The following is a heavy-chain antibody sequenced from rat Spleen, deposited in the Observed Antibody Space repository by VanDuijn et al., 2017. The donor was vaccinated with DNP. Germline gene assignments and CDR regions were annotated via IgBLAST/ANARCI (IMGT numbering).Heavy chain of an antibody. D-gene: IGHD1-12*02. J-gene: IGHJ3*01. Sequence: QVQLKESGPGLVQPSQTLSLTCTVSGFSLISNSVHWVRQPPGKGLEWVGAIWSGGSTDYNSALKSRLSISRDTSKSQVFLTMNSRQTDDTAVYYCALDYYDSSYSPFAYWGQGTLVTVSS. V-gene: IGHV2-1*01. CDR2: IWSGGST. CDR1: GFSLISNS. CDR3: ALDYYDSSYSPFAY.